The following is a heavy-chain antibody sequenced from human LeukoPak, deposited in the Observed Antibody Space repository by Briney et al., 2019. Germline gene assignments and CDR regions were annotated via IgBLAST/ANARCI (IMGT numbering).Heavy chain of an antibody. CDR3: ARGHPIVVVPTASYYYYYYMDV. V-gene: IGHV4-34*01. CDR1: GGSFSGYY. Sequence: SETLSLTCAVYGGSFSGYYWSWIRQPPGKGLEWIGEINHSGSTNYNPSLKSRVTISVDTSKNQLSLKLSSVTAADTAVYYCARGHPIVVVPTASYYYYYYMDVWGKGTTVTVSS. D-gene: IGHD2-2*01. CDR2: INHSGST. J-gene: IGHJ6*03.